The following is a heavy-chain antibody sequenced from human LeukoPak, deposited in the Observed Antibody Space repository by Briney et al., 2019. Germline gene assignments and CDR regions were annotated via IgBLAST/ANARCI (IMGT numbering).Heavy chain of an antibody. V-gene: IGHV4-4*02. CDR3: ARDQNSGCPPAY. D-gene: IGHD6-19*01. Sequence: SGTLSLTCAVSGGSISSSNWWSWVRPPPGKGLEWIGEIYHSGNTNYNPSLKSRVIISVDKSKNQFSLKLSSVTAADTAVYYCARDQNSGCPPAYWGQGTLVIVSS. J-gene: IGHJ4*02. CDR2: IYHSGNT. CDR1: GGSISSSNW.